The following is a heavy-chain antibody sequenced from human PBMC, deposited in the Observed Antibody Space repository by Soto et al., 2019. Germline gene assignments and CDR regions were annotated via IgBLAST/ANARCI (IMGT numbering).Heavy chain of an antibody. CDR2: IIPIFVTA. D-gene: IGHD2-2*01. CDR3: ARDIVVVPAAIRAGTISSGNWYYYGMDV. Sequence: SVKVSCKASGGTFSSYAISWVRQAPGQGLEWMGGIIPIFVTANYAQKFQGKVTISAYESTSTAYMELSSLSSEDTAVYYCARDIVVVPAAIRAGTISSGNWYYYGMDVWGQGTTVTVSS. CDR1: GGTFSSYA. J-gene: IGHJ6*02. V-gene: IGHV1-69*13.